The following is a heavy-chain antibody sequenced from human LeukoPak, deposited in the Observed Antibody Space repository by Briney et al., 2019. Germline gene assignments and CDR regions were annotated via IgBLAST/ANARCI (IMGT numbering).Heavy chain of an antibody. CDR3: ARAGGGDNCSGLLCYDY. Sequence: PSETLSLTCTVSGGSISSGGYYWSWIRQPPGKGLEWIGYIYHSGSTYYNPSLKSRVTISVDRSKNQFSLKLSSVTAADTAVYYCARAGGGDNCSGLLCYDYWGQGTLVTVSS. CDR1: GGSISSGGYY. D-gene: IGHD2-15*01. CDR2: IYHSGST. J-gene: IGHJ4*02. V-gene: IGHV4-30-2*01.